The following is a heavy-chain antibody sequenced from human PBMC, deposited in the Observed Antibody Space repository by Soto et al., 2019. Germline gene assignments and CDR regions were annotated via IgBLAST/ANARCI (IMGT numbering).Heavy chain of an antibody. D-gene: IGHD5-12*01. CDR3: ARDIPWLRPAPFDY. CDR1: GASVSSRS. Sequence: PSETLSLTCTVSGASVSSRSCYWGWIRQPPGKGLEWVSSISSSSSYIYYADSVKGRFTISRDNAKNSLYLQMNSLSAEDTAVYYWARDIPWLRPAPFDYWGQGTLVTVSS. J-gene: IGHJ4*02. CDR2: ISSSSSYI. V-gene: IGHV3-21*01.